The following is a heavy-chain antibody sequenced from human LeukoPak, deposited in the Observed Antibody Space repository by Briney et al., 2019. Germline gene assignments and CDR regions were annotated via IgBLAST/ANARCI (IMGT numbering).Heavy chain of an antibody. V-gene: IGHV4-61*01. Sequence: SETLSLTCTVSGGSVSSGSYYWSWIRQPPGKGLEWIGYIYYSGSTNYNPPLKSRVTISVDTSKNQFSLKLSSVTAADTAVYYCARDRVGVPVWGQGTLVTVSS. J-gene: IGHJ4*02. CDR3: ARDRVGVPV. CDR1: GGSVSSGSYY. D-gene: IGHD2-8*01. CDR2: IYYSGST.